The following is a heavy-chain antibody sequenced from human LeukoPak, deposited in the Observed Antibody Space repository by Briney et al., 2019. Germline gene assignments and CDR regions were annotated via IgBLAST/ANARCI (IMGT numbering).Heavy chain of an antibody. V-gene: IGHV4-38-2*01. D-gene: IGHD3-9*01. CDR3: ARLVTDILTGYYPLFDY. CDR2: IYHSGST. CDR1: GYSISSGYC. J-gene: IGHJ4*02. Sequence: SETLSLTCAVSGYSISSGYCWGWIRQPPGKGLEWIGSIYHSGSTYYNPSLKSRVTISVDTSKNQFSLKLSSVTAADTAVYYCARLVTDILTGYYPLFDYWGQGTLVTVSS.